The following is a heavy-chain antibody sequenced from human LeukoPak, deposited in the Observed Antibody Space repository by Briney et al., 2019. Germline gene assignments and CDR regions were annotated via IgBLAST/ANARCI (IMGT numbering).Heavy chain of an antibody. CDR1: GGSISSYY. D-gene: IGHD6-13*01. V-gene: IGHV4-59*01. Sequence: SETLSLTCTVSGGSISSYYWSWIRQPPGKGLEWIGYIYYSGSTNYNPSLKSRVTISVDTSKNQFSLKLSSVTAADTAVYYCARDQGGSSWYYYYYMDVWGKGTTVTISS. J-gene: IGHJ6*03. CDR3: ARDQGGSSWYYYYYMDV. CDR2: IYYSGST.